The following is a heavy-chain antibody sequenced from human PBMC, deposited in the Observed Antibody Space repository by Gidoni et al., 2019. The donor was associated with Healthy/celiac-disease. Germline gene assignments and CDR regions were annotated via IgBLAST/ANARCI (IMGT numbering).Heavy chain of an antibody. CDR1: GFTFSSYE. V-gene: IGHV3-48*03. Sequence: EVQLVESGGGLVQPGGSLRLSCAASGFTFSSYEMNWVRQDPGKGLEWVSYISSSGSTIYYADSVKGRFTISRDNAKNSLYLQMNSLRAEDTAVYYCARAGYYYDSSGPSYAFDIWGQGTMVTVSS. CDR3: ARAGYYYDSSGPSYAFDI. J-gene: IGHJ3*02. CDR2: ISSSGSTI. D-gene: IGHD3-22*01.